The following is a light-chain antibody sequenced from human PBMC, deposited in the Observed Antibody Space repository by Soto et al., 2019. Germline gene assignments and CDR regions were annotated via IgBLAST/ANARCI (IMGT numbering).Light chain of an antibody. J-gene: IGLJ1*01. Sequence: QSVLTQPASVSGSPGQSITISCTGTSSDVGSYNLVSWYQQHPGKAPKLMIYEGSKRPSGVSNRFSGSKSGNTASLTISGLQAEYVADWYSCSYAGSSTYVFVTGNNVTV. V-gene: IGLV2-23*01. CDR2: EGS. CDR1: SSDVGSYNL. CDR3: CSYAGSSTYV.